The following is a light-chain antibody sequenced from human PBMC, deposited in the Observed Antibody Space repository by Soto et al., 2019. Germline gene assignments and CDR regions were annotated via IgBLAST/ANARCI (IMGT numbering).Light chain of an antibody. CDR1: SSNIGNNA. CDR3: AAWDDSLNVYV. CDR2: YDD. Sequence: QSVLTQPPSVSEAPRQRVTISCSGSSSNIGNNAVNWYQQLPGKAPKLLIYYDDLLPSGVSDRFSGSKSGTSASLAIIGLQSEDEADYYCAAWDDSLNVYVFGTGTKSPS. J-gene: IGLJ1*01. V-gene: IGLV1-36*01.